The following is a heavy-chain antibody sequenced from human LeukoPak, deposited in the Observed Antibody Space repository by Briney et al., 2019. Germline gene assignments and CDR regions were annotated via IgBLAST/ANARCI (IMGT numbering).Heavy chain of an antibody. Sequence: ASVKVSCKASGYTFTGYYMHWVRQAPGQGLEWMGWINPNSGGTNYAQKFQGRVTMTRDTSISTAYMELSRLRSDDTAVYYCARGYSDNDYLSWFDRWGQGTLVIVSS. V-gene: IGHV1-2*02. CDR1: GYTFTGYY. CDR2: INPNSGGT. D-gene: IGHD5-12*01. J-gene: IGHJ5*02. CDR3: ARGYSDNDYLSWFDR.